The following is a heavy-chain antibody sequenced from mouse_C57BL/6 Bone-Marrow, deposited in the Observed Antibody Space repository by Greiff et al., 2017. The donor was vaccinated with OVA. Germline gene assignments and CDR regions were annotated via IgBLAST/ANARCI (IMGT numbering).Heavy chain of an antibody. V-gene: IGHV5-6*01. CDR2: ISSGGSYT. CDR1: GFTFSSYG. J-gene: IGHJ3*01. CDR3: ARHPDPFAY. Sequence: EVNVVESGGDLVKPGGSLKLSCAASGFTFSSYGMSWVRQTPDKRLEWVATISSGGSYTYYPDSVKGRFTISRDNAKNTLYLQMSSLKSEDTAMYYCARHPDPFAYWGQGTLVTVSA.